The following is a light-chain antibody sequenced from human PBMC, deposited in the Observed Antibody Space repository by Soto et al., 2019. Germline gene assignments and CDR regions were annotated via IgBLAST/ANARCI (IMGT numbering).Light chain of an antibody. CDR3: QQYGSSPWT. Sequence: EIVVTQSAGTLSLSPGERATLSCRASQSVSSSYLAWYQQKPGQAPRPLIYGASSRAIGIPDRFSGSGSGTDFTLTTSRLEPEDFAVYYCQQYGSSPWTFGQGTKVDIK. CDR1: QSVSSSY. V-gene: IGKV3-20*01. CDR2: GAS. J-gene: IGKJ1*01.